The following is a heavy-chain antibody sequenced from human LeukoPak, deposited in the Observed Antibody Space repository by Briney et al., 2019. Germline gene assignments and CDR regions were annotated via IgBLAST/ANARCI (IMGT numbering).Heavy chain of an antibody. CDR2: IYHSGST. CDR1: GYSISSGYY. Sequence: PSETLSLTCTVSGYSISSGYYWGWIRQPPGQGLEWIGSIYHSGSTYYNPSLKSRVTISVDTSKNQFSLKLSSVTAADTAVYYCARYRSYYPFDYWGQGTLVTVSS. CDR3: ARYRSYYPFDY. J-gene: IGHJ4*02. D-gene: IGHD1-26*01. V-gene: IGHV4-38-2*02.